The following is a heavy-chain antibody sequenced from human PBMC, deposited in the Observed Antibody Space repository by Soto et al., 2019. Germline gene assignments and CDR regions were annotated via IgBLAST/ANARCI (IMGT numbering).Heavy chain of an antibody. D-gene: IGHD6-19*01. Sequence: SVKVSCKASGGTFSSYAISWVRQAPGQGLEWMGGIIPIFGTANYAQKFQGRVTITADESTSTAYMELSSLRSEDTAVYYCARSTLSYSSVSDYWGQGTLVTVSS. V-gene: IGHV1-69*13. CDR1: GGTFSSYA. J-gene: IGHJ4*02. CDR2: IIPIFGTA. CDR3: ARSTLSYSSVSDY.